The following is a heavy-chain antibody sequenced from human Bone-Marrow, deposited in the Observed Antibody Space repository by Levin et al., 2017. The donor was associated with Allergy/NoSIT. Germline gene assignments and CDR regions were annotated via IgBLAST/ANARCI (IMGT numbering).Heavy chain of an antibody. CDR3: ARARLKSSSYTSGYED. D-gene: IGHD5-12*01. V-gene: IGHV4-34*01. CDR2: INLSGNT. Sequence: SQTLSLTCAVYGGSFTGYYWIWIRQPPGKGLEWIGEINLSGNTNYNPSLESRVSMSLDTSKNHFSLWLNSVTAADTAVYFCARARLKSSSYTSGYEDWGQGTLVNVS. CDR1: GGSFTGYY. J-gene: IGHJ4*02.